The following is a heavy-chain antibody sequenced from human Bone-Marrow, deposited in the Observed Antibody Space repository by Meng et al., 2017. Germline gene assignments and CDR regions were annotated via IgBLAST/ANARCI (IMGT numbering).Heavy chain of an antibody. V-gene: IGHV4-34*01. CDR2: INHSGST. CDR3: ARGPLGGIAVAGMDY. Sequence: SETLSLTCAVYGGSFSGYYWSWIRQPPGKGLEWFGEINHSGSTNYNPSLKSRVTILGDTSKNQFSLKLSSVTAADTAVYYCARGPLGGIAVAGMDYWGQGTLVTVSS. CDR1: GGSFSGYY. D-gene: IGHD6-19*01. J-gene: IGHJ4*02.